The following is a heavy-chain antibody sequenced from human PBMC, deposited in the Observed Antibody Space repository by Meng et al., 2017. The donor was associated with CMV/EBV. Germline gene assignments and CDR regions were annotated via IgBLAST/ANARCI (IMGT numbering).Heavy chain of an antibody. D-gene: IGHD6-13*01. J-gene: IGHJ6*02. Sequence: GSLRLSCTVSGGSVSSGSYYWSWIRQPPGKGLEWIGYIYYSGSTNYNPSLKSRVTISVDTSKNQFSLKLSSVTAADTAVYYCARDRWDSSHDGYYYYYGMDVWGQGTTVTVSS. CDR3: ARDRWDSSHDGYYYYYGMDV. V-gene: IGHV4-61*01. CDR2: IYYSGST. CDR1: GGSVSSGSYY.